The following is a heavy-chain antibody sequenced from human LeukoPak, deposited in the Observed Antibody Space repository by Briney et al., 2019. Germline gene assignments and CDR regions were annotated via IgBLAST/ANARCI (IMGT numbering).Heavy chain of an antibody. CDR2: ISGDGGST. D-gene: IGHD3-22*01. CDR1: GFTFDDYG. Sequence: PGGSLRLSCAASGFTFDDYGMSWVRQAPGKGLEWVSLISGDGGSTYYADSVKGRFTISRDNSKNSLYLQMNSLRTEDTALYYCAKVFYDSSGIDAFDIWGQGTMVTVSS. V-gene: IGHV3-43*02. CDR3: AKVFYDSSGIDAFDI. J-gene: IGHJ3*02.